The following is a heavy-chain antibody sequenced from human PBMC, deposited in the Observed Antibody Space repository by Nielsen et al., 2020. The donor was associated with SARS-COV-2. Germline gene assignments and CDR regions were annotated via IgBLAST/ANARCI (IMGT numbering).Heavy chain of an antibody. D-gene: IGHD5-18*01. CDR2: IYYSGST. CDR3: ASLDTAMDKGDY. V-gene: IGHV4-59*13. CDR1: GGSISSYY. J-gene: IGHJ4*02. Sequence: SETLSLTCTVSGGSISSYYWSWIRQPPGKGLGWIGYIYYSGSTNYNPSLKSRVTISVDTSKNQFSLKLSSVTAADTAVYYCASLDTAMDKGDYWGQGTLVTVSS.